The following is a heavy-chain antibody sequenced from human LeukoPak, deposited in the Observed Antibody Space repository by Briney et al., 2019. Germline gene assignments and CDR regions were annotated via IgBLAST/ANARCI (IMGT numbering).Heavy chain of an antibody. CDR3: AKLVGAYDYVWGSYRPVDY. V-gene: IGHV3-23*01. CDR2: ISGSGGST. J-gene: IGHJ4*02. CDR1: GFTFSSYA. Sequence: PGGSLRLSCAASGFTFSSYAMSWVRQAPGKGLEWVSAISGSGGSTYYADSVKGRFTISRDNSKNTLYLQMNSLRAEDTAVYYCAKLVGAYDYVWGSYRPVDYWGQGTLVTVSS. D-gene: IGHD3-16*02.